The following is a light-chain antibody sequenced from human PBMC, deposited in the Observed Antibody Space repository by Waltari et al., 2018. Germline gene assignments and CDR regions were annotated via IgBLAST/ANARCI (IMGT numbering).Light chain of an antibody. CDR2: GNT. V-gene: IGLV1-40*01. CDR1: SPNTAATYD. J-gene: IGLJ1*01. CDR3: QSYDSRLSGYV. Sequence: QSVLTQRPSVSGAPGQRIIISCTGSSPNTAATYDVYWYQQLPGTAPKRLIYGNTNRPSGVPDRFSGSKSGTSASLAITGLQAEDEADYYCQSYDSRLSGYVFGTGTKVTVL.